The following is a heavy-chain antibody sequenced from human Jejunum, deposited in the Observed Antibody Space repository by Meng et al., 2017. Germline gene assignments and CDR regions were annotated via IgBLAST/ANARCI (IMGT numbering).Heavy chain of an antibody. CDR1: GFTFKNYG. CDR2: ISDSGYGT. D-gene: IGHD6-19*01. V-gene: IGHV3-23*01. J-gene: IGHJ5*02. Sequence: GESLKISCAASGFTFKNYGMSWVRQAPGQGLEWVSRISDSGYGTYYADSVKGRFTISRENSENSLYLQMNSLRAEDTAVYYCARGLSAVSGVDWFDPWGQGTLVTSPQ. CDR3: ARGLSAVSGVDWFDP.